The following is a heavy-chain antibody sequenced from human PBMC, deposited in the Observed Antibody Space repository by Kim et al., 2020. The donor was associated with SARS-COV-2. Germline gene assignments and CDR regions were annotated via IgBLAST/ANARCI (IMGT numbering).Heavy chain of an antibody. CDR2: IIPIFGTA. D-gene: IGHD6-13*01. CDR1: GGTFSSYA. Sequence: SVKVSCKASGGTFSSYAISWVRQAPGQGLEWMGGIIPIFGTANYAQKFQGRVTITADESTSTAYMELSSLRSEDTAVYYCARGGSSSWPGDYYYGMDVWGQGTMVTVSS. J-gene: IGHJ6*02. V-gene: IGHV1-69*13. CDR3: ARGGSSSWPGDYYYGMDV.